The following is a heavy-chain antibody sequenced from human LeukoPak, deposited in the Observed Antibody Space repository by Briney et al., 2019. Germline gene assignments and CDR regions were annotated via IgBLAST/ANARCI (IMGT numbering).Heavy chain of an antibody. CDR2: INPNSCGT. CDR1: GYTFTGYY. V-gene: IGHV1-2*02. Sequence: ASVKVSCKASGYTFTGYYMHWVRQAPGQGLEWMGWINPNSCGTNYAQKFQGRVTMTRDTSISTAYMELSRLRSDDAAVYYCARDNDSRDPPHFDYWGQGTLVTVSS. CDR3: ARDNDSRDPPHFDY. J-gene: IGHJ4*02. D-gene: IGHD3-16*01.